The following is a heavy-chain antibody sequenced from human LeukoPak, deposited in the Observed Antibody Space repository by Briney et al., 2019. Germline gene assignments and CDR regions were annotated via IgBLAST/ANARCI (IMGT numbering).Heavy chain of an antibody. J-gene: IGHJ4*02. CDR3: ATDPPNNFDF. CDR1: GFTFDDYA. Sequence: GGSLRLSCAASGFTFDDYAMHWVRQAPGKGLEWVSGISWNSGSIGYADSVKGRFTISRDNAKNSLYLQMNRLRAEDTAVYYCATDPPNNFDFWGQGTLVTVSS. CDR2: ISWNSGSI. V-gene: IGHV3-9*01. D-gene: IGHD2-8*01.